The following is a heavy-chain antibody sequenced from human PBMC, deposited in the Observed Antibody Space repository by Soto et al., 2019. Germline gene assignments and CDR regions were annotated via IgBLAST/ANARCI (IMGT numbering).Heavy chain of an antibody. Sequence: QVQLVQSGAEVKKPGSSVKVSCKASGGTFSSYPLSWVRQAPGQGLEWMGGIIPIFGTTKYAQKFQGRVTIIADESTTTAYMELSSLRSEDTAVYYCAMIDYSRGSDYWGQGTLVTVSS. J-gene: IGHJ4*02. V-gene: IGHV1-69*01. CDR2: IIPIFGTT. CDR1: GGTFSSYP. CDR3: AMIDYSRGSDY. D-gene: IGHD6-19*01.